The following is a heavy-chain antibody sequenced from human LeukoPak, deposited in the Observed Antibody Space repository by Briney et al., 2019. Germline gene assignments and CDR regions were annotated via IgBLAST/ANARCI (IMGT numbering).Heavy chain of an antibody. CDR2: K. V-gene: IGHV3-30*18. Sequence: GGSLRLSCAASGFTFSSYGMHWVRQAPGKGLEWVAVKYYADSVKGRFTISRDNSKNTLYLQMNSLRAEDTAVYYCANLLRWEPYWGQGTLVTVSS. J-gene: IGHJ4*02. CDR1: GFTFSSYG. CDR3: ANLLRWEPY. D-gene: IGHD4-23*01.